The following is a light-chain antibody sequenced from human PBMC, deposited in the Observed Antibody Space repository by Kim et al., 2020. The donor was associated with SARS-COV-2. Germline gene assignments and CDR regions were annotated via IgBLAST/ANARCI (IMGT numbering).Light chain of an antibody. Sequence: GQSITLSCTGTSSDIGDYTYVSWYQQDPGKAPKLMIYDVSKRPSGVSNRFSGSKSGNTASLTISGLQAEDEADYYCSSYTSTNTLVFGTGTKVTVL. CDR3: SSYTSTNTLV. J-gene: IGLJ1*01. CDR1: SSDIGDYTY. CDR2: DVS. V-gene: IGLV2-14*03.